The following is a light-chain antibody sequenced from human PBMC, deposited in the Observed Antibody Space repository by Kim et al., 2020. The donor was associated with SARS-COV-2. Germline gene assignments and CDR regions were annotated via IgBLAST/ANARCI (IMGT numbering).Light chain of an antibody. CDR2: GAS. CDR3: QQYGSSPYT. V-gene: IGKV3-20*01. Sequence: EIVLTQSPGTLSLSPGERATLSCRASQSVSSSYLAWYQQKPGQAPRLLIYGASSRATGIPDRFSGSGSGTDFTLTISRLEPEDFVVYSCQQYGSSPYTFGQGPKLEI. CDR1: QSVSSSY. J-gene: IGKJ2*01.